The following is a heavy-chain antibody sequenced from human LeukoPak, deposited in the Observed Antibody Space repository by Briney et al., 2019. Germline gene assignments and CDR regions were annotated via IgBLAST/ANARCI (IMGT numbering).Heavy chain of an antibody. Sequence: SETLSLTCAVYGGSFSGYYWSWIRQPPGKGLEWIGEINHSGSTNYNPSLKSRVTISVDTSKNQFSLKLSSVTAADTAVYYCARKSNYVWWSYRYGDFDYWGQGTLVTVSS. J-gene: IGHJ4*02. CDR3: ARKSNYVWWSYRYGDFDY. D-gene: IGHD3-16*02. CDR2: INHSGST. V-gene: IGHV4-34*01. CDR1: GGSFSGYY.